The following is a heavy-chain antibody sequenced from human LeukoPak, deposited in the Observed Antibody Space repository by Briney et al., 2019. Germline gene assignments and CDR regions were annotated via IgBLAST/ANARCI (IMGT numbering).Heavy chain of an antibody. CDR3: ARDQGGVGY. J-gene: IGHJ4*02. D-gene: IGHD3-16*01. CDR2: ITSSGSTI. CDR1: GFTLSSYE. Sequence: GALRLSCAASGFTLSSYEMHWVRQAPGKGLEWVSYITSSGSTIYYADSVKGRFTISRDNAKNSLYLQMNSLRAEDTAVYYCARDQGGVGYWGQGTLVTVSS. V-gene: IGHV3-48*03.